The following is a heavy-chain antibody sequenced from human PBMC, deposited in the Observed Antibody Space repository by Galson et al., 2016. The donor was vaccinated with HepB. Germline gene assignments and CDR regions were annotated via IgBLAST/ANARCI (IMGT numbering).Heavy chain of an antibody. D-gene: IGHD6-13*01. CDR1: GGTFSTYA. CDR2: SVPILGMA. Sequence: SVKVSCKASGGTFSTYAFSWVRQAPGQGLEWVGRSVPILGMANYAQKFHGRVTITADKSTNTSYMGLSSLRSEDTAVYYCARDAVAVGGTLHFYYYGMDVWGQGTTVTVSS. J-gene: IGHJ6*02. CDR3: ARDAVAVGGTLHFYYYGMDV. V-gene: IGHV1-69*04.